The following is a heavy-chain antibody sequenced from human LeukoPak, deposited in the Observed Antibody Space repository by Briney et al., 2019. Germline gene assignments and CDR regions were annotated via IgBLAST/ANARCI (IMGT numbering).Heavy chain of an antibody. CDR1: GGSFSGYY. J-gene: IGHJ6*03. V-gene: IGHV4-34*01. CDR2: INHSGST. Sequence: SETLSLTCAVYGGSFSGYYWSWIRQPSGKGLEWIGEINHSGSTNYNPSLKSRVTISVDTSKNQFSLKLSSVTAADTAVYYCARRTLRYFDWLWNYYYYMDVWGKGTTVTISS. CDR3: ARRTLRYFDWLWNYYYYMDV. D-gene: IGHD3-9*01.